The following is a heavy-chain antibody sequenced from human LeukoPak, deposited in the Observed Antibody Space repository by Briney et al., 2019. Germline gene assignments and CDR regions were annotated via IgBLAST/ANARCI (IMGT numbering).Heavy chain of an antibody. CDR3: ARDSATYGRFDY. CDR2: ISYDGSNK. V-gene: IGHV3-30*03. CDR1: GLAFSEYG. D-gene: IGHD3-10*01. Sequence: GRSLRLSCTASGLAFSEYGMHWVRQAPGKGLEWVAVISYDGSNKYHLDSVKGRFTISRDNSKNTLYLQMISLRAEDTAVYFCARDSATYGRFDYWGQGTLVTVSS. J-gene: IGHJ4*02.